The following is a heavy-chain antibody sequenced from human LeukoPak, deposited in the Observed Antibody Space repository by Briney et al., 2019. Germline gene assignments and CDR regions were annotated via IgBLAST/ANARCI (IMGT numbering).Heavy chain of an antibody. Sequence: GGSLRLSCGASGITFSSYSMNWVRQTPGKGLEWVSSVSGSGRNTFYPDSVEGRFTISRDNSKNTVYLQMNSLRADDTAVYYCVKSPRVGANQRGLFDYWGQGTLVTVST. V-gene: IGHV3-23*01. CDR1: GITFSSYS. J-gene: IGHJ4*02. CDR3: VKSPRVGANQRGLFDY. CDR2: VSGSGRNT. D-gene: IGHD1-26*01.